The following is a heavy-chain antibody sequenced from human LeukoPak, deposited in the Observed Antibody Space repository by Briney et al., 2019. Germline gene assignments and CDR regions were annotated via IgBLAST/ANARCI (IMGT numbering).Heavy chain of an antibody. D-gene: IGHD3-22*01. V-gene: IGHV3-74*01. CDR2: IDTDGSYT. CDR1: GFGFSMYW. J-gene: IGHJ4*02. CDR3: AGIGHYYDSSGYYY. Sequence: GGSLRLSCAASGFGFSMYWMHWVRQAPGKGLVWVSRIDTDGSYTNYADSVKGRFTIFRDNAKNSLYLQMNSLRAEDTAVYYCAGIGHYYDSSGYYYWGQGTLVTVSS.